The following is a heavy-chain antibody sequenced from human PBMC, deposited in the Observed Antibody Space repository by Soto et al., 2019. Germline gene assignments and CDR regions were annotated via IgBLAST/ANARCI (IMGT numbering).Heavy chain of an antibody. CDR1: EFSFNYYS. J-gene: IGHJ6*02. CDR2: ISYDGTNE. CDR3: ARSDYDSWNHFNYAMDV. D-gene: IGHD3-3*01. V-gene: IGHV3-30-3*01. Sequence: PRGSLRLSCEASEFSFNYYSMHWVRQAPGKGLEWVAVISYDGTNEYYADSVKGRFIISRDNSENTLYLQMNSLRVEDTALYYCARSDYDSWNHFNYAMDVWGQGTTVTVSS.